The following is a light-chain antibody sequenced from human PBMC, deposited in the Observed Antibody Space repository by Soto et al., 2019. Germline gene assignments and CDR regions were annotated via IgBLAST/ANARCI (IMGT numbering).Light chain of an antibody. Sequence: EIVLTQSPGTLSLSPGERATLSCRASQTVSSSYFAWYQQKPGQAPRLLIYGASSRATGIPDRFSGSASGTDFTLTISSLEPEDFAVYYYQQYGNSPFTFGPGTKVDIK. J-gene: IGKJ3*01. CDR3: QQYGNSPFT. CDR1: QTVSSSY. CDR2: GAS. V-gene: IGKV3-20*01.